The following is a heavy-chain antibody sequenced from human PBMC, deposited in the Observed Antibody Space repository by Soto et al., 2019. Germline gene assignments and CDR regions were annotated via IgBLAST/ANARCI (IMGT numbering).Heavy chain of an antibody. V-gene: IGHV3-11*06. CDR1: GFTFSDYY. CDR3: ARDSGYSYGFRYYYYGMDV. CDR2: ISSSSSYT. D-gene: IGHD5-18*01. Sequence: QVQLVESGGGLVKPGGSLGLSCAASGFTFSDYYMSWIRQAPGKGLEWVSYISSSSSYTNYADSVKGRFTISRDNAKNSLYLQMNSLRAEDTAVYYCARDSGYSYGFRYYYYGMDVWGQGTTVTVSS. J-gene: IGHJ6*02.